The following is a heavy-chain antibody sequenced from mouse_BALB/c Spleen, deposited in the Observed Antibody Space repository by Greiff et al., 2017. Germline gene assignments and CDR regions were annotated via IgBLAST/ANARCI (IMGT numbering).Heavy chain of an antibody. CDR1: GYSFTDYI. V-gene: IGHV1-39*01. CDR2: INPYYGST. CDR3: ARSDIYDGYYDAMDY. D-gene: IGHD2-3*01. J-gene: IGHJ4*01. Sequence: VQLKQTGPELVKPGASVKISCKASGYSFTDYIMLWVKQSHGKSLEWIGNINPYYGSTSYNLKFKGKATLTVDKSSSTAYMQLNSLTSEDSAVYYCARSDIYDGYYDAMDYWGQGTSVTVSS.